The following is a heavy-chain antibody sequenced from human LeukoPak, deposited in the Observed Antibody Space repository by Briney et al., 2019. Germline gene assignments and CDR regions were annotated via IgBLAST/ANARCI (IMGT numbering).Heavy chain of an antibody. CDR2: ISNDGGKK. Sequence: GGSLRLSCAASGFTFSSYSMHWVRQAPGKGPEWVAVISNDGGKKYHADSVKGRFTISRDNSKNTLYLQMNSLTTEDTALYYCAGGVAARFDYWGQGTLVTVSS. CDR3: AGGVAARFDY. V-gene: IGHV3-30-3*01. D-gene: IGHD2-15*01. J-gene: IGHJ4*02. CDR1: GFTFSSYS.